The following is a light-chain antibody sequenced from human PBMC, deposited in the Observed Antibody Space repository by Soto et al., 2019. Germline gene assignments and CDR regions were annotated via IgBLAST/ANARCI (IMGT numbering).Light chain of an antibody. Sequence: EIVLTQSPATLSLSPGERATLSCRASQTLTSNYLAWYQQKPGQAPRLLIHGAASRATGIPDRFSGSGSGTDFTRTISRLEPEDFAVYYCQQYSDSVLTFGGGTKVEIK. CDR3: QQYSDSVLT. CDR1: QTLTSNY. CDR2: GAA. J-gene: IGKJ4*01. V-gene: IGKV3-20*01.